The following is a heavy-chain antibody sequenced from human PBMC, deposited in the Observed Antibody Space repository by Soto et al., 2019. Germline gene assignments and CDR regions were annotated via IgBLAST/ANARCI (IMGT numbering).Heavy chain of an antibody. J-gene: IGHJ4*02. V-gene: IGHV1-18*01. CDR2: ISAYNVNT. D-gene: IGHD5-12*01. CDR3: ARDNGYESDY. CDR1: GYTFTSYG. Sequence: QVQLVQSGAEVKKPGASVRVSCKASGYTFTSYGISWVRQAPGQGLEWMGWISAYNVNTNYAQKLKGRVTMTTDTSTNTAYMELRSLRSDDTAVYDGARDNGYESDYWGQGTLVTVSS.